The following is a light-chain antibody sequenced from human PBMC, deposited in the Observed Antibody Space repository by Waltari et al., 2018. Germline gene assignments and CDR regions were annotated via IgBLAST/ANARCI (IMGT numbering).Light chain of an antibody. V-gene: IGKV3-20*01. CDR2: DAS. Sequence: EIVLTQSPGTLSLSPGERATLSCRASQSVCSNFLAWYQQKPGQAPRLAIFDASNRATGLPDRFSGSGSGTDFTLTISRLEPEDFAMYYCLHYHDSPHTFGPGTTVDIK. CDR1: QSVCSNF. J-gene: IGKJ3*01. CDR3: LHYHDSPHT.